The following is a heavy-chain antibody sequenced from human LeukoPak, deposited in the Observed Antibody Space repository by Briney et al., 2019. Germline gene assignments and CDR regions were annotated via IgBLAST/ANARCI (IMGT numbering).Heavy chain of an antibody. Sequence: ASVKVSCKASGYTFSNYGISWVRQAPGQGLEWVGWIRGDNGNTNYAQKLQGRVTMTTDTSTSTAYMELRSLGSDETAVYYCARVDLLTGYFFFDYWGQGTLVTVSS. D-gene: IGHD3-9*01. CDR1: GYTFSNYG. CDR2: IRGDNGNT. CDR3: ARVDLLTGYFFFDY. J-gene: IGHJ4*02. V-gene: IGHV1-18*01.